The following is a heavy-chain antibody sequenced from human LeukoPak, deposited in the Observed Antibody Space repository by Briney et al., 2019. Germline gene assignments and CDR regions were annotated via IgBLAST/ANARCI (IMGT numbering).Heavy chain of an antibody. CDR2: ISYDGSNK. Sequence: GGSLRLSCAASGFTFSSYGMHWVRQAPGKGLEWVAVISYDGSNKYYADSVKGRFTISRDNSKNTLYLQMNSLRAEDTAVYYCVNIYSGYDYGFYYYYGMDVWGQGTTVTVSS. CDR3: VNIYSGYDYGFYYYYGMDV. V-gene: IGHV3-30*18. J-gene: IGHJ6*02. CDR1: GFTFSSYG. D-gene: IGHD5-12*01.